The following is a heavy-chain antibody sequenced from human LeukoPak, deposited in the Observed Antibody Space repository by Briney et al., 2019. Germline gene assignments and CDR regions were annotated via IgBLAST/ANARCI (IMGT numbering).Heavy chain of an antibody. CDR3: ARRPSGFDP. CDR2: IYYSGST. J-gene: IGHJ5*02. V-gene: IGHV4-39*01. Sequence: NPSETLSLTCTVSGGSISSTNYYWGWIRQPPGKGLEWIGSIYYSGSTYYNPSLKSRVTISVDTSKNQFSLKLSSVTAADTAVYYCARRPSGFDPWGQGTLVTVSS. CDR1: GGSISSTNYY.